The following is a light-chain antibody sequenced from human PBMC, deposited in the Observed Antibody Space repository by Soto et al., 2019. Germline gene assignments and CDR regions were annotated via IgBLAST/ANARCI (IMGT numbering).Light chain of an antibody. CDR2: KAS. Sequence: DIQMTQSPSSLSASVGDRVTITCRASQSISSYLNWYQQKPGKAPKLLIYKASSLRSGVPSRVSGSGSGTEFTLTIRSMQPYDFATYYCQQYNSYWAFGQGTKGDIK. CDR1: QSISSY. CDR3: QQYNSYWA. J-gene: IGKJ1*01. V-gene: IGKV1-5*03.